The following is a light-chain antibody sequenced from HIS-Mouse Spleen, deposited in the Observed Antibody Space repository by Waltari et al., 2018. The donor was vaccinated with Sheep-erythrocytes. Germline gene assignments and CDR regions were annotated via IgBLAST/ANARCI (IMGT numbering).Light chain of an antibody. CDR1: SSYVGCYNY. Sequence: QSSLTPPRPVSGSPGPSVTIPCTGTSSYVGCYNYFSWYQQHPGKAPKLMIYDVSKRPSGVPDRFSGSKSGNTASLTISGLQAEDEADYYCCSYAGSYNHVFATGTKVTVL. CDR3: CSYAGSYNHV. V-gene: IGLV2-11*01. J-gene: IGLJ1*01. CDR2: DVS.